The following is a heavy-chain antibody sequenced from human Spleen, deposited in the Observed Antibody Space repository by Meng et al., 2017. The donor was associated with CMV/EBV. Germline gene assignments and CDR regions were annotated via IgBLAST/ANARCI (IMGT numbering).Heavy chain of an antibody. CDR1: GGSLSSSSYY. CDR2: VYYSGST. Sequence: SETLSLTCTVSGGSLSSSSYYWGWIRQSPGKALEWIGNVYYSGSTYYNPSLKSRVTISVDRRKFSLKLSSVTAGDTAVYYCARRGPYYNSSPYYFDYWGQGILVTVSS. J-gene: IGHJ4*02. V-gene: IGHV4-39*01. D-gene: IGHD3-22*01. CDR3: ARRGPYYNSSPYYFDY.